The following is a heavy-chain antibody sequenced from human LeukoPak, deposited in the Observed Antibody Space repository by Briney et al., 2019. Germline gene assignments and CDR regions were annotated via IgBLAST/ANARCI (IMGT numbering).Heavy chain of an antibody. CDR1: GYTFTGYY. J-gene: IGHJ4*02. CDR3: ARDLRITTVRGPGFDY. V-gene: IGHV1-2*02. D-gene: IGHD3-10*01. CDR2: INPNSGGT. Sequence: ASVKVSCKASGYTFTGYYMHWVRQAPGQGLEWMGWINPNSGGTNYAQKFQGRVTMTRDTSISTAYMELSRLRSDDTAVYYCARDLRITTVRGPGFDYWGQGTLVTVSS.